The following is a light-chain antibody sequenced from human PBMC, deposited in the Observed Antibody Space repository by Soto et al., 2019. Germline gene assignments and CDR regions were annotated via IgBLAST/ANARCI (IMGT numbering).Light chain of an antibody. Sequence: ETVLTQSPGTLSLSPGERATLSCRASQSVSSNYLAWYQHIPGQAPRLLIYGASTRATGIPDRFSGSWSGTDFKLTISRLEPEDFAVYYCQQFDRSLPSWTFGQGTKVE. CDR1: QSVSSNY. CDR3: QQFDRSLPSWT. CDR2: GAS. J-gene: IGKJ1*01. V-gene: IGKV3-20*01.